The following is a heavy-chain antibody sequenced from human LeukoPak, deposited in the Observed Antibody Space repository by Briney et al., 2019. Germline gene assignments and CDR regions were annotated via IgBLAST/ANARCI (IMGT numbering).Heavy chain of an antibody. D-gene: IGHD3-16*01. V-gene: IGHV4-61*02. CDR2: ISSSGST. CDR1: GDSISSGDYY. CDR3: ARRPWGYYYYYMDV. Sequence: SQTLSLTCTVSGDSISSGDYYWSWIRQPAGKGLEWIGRISSSGSTDYNPSPKSRVTISVDTSKNQFSLKLSSVTAADTAVYFCARRPWGYYYYYMDVWGKGTTVTISS. J-gene: IGHJ6*03.